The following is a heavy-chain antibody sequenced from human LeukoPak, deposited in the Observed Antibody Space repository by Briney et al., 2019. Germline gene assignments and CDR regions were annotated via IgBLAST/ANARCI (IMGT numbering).Heavy chain of an antibody. V-gene: IGHV1-18*01. CDR2: ISAYNGNT. CDR3: ARGTGDCCGYNWFDP. CDR1: GYTFTSYG. Sequence: ASVKVSCKASGYTFTSYGISWVRQAPGQGLEWMGWISAYNGNTNYAQKFQGRVTITTDESTSTAYMELSSLRSEDTAVYYCARGTGDCCGYNWFDPWGQGTLVTVSS. J-gene: IGHJ5*02. D-gene: IGHD2-21*02.